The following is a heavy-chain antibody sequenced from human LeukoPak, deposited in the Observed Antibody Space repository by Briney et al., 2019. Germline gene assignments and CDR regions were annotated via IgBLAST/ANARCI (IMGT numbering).Heavy chain of an antibody. CDR2: ISAYNGNT. V-gene: IGHV1-18*01. J-gene: IGHJ6*03. D-gene: IGHD3-3*01. Sequence: ASVKVSCKASGYTFTSYGISWVRQAPGQGLEWMGWISAYNGNTNYAQKFQGRVTITRNTSISTAYMELSSLRSEDTAVYYCARGKVKYYDFWSGYYRTYYYYMDVWGKGTTVTVSS. CDR1: GYTFTSYG. CDR3: ARGKVKYYDFWSGYYRTYYYYMDV.